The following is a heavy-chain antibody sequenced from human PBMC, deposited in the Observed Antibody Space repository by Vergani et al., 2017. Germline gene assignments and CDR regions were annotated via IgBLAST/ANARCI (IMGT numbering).Heavy chain of an antibody. CDR3: AGWGGGWYSSFSWXFDL. CDR2: ISGSGGST. V-gene: IGHV3-23*01. Sequence: EVQLLESGGGLVQPGGSLRLSCAASGFTFSSYAMSWVRQAPGQGLEWVSAISGSGGSTYYADSVKGRFTIARDNSKNTLYLQMNSLRAEDTAVYYCAGWGGGWYSSFSWXFDLWGRGTLVTVSS. J-gene: IGHJ2*01. D-gene: IGHD6-19*01. CDR1: GFTFSSYA.